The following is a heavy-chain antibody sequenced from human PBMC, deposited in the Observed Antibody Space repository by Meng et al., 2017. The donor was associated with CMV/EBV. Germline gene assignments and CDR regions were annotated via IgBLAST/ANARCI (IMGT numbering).Heavy chain of an antibody. Sequence: HLQIPEAGPGLVKPSDTLSLTCTVSGGSISSSNYYWGWIRQPPGKGLEWIGSIYYSGSTYYNPSLKSRVTISVDTSKNQFSLKLSSVTAADTAVYYCASLAGDYWGQGTLVTVSS. V-gene: IGHV4-39*07. J-gene: IGHJ4*02. CDR2: IYYSGST. CDR3: ASLAGDY. CDR1: GGSISSSNYY. D-gene: IGHD3-10*01.